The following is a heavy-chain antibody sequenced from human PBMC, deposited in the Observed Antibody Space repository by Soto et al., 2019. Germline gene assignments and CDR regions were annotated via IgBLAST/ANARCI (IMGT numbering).Heavy chain of an antibody. CDR1: GGSISSYY. J-gene: IGHJ6*02. V-gene: IGHV4-59*01. D-gene: IGHD3-10*01. Sequence: QVQLQESGPGLVKPSETLSLTCTVSGGSISSYYWSWIRQPPGKGLEWIGYIYYSGSTNYNPSLKSRVTISVDTSKNQFSLKLSSVTAADTAVYYCARDSPLFITMVLGVHYYGMDVWGQGTTVTVSS. CDR2: IYYSGST. CDR3: ARDSPLFITMVLGVHYYGMDV.